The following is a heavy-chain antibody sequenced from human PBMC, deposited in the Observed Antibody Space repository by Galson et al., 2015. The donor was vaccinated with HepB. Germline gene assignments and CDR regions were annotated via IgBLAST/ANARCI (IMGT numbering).Heavy chain of an antibody. V-gene: IGHV3-30-3*01. CDR3: ARERSMALDY. CDR1: GFTFSSYA. D-gene: IGHD2-8*01. J-gene: IGHJ4*02. CDR2: ISYDGSNK. Sequence: SLRLSCAASGFTFSSYAMHWVRQAPGKGLEWVAVISYDGSNKYYADSVKGRFTISRDNSKNTLYLQMNSLRAEDTAVYYCARERSMALDYWGQGTLVTVSS.